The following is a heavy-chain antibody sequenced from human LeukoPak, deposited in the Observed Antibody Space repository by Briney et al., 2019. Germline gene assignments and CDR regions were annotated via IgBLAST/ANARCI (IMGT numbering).Heavy chain of an antibody. CDR2: ISSSSSYI. D-gene: IGHD4-17*01. Sequence: GGSLRLSCAASGFTFSSYSMYWVRQAPGKGLEWVSSISSSSSYIYYADSVKGRFTISRDNAKNSLYLQMNSLRAEDTAVYYCARDRTVTTRGAFDIWGQGTVVTVS. CDR3: ARDRTVTTRGAFDI. J-gene: IGHJ3*02. CDR1: GFTFSSYS. V-gene: IGHV3-21*01.